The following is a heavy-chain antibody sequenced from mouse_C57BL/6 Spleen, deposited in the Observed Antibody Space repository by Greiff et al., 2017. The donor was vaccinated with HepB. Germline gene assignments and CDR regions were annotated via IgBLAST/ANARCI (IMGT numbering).Heavy chain of an antibody. D-gene: IGHD1-1*01. Sequence: VQLQQSGPELVKPGASVKLSCKASGYTFTSYDINWVKQRPGQGLEWIGWIYPRDGSTKYNEKFKGKATLPVDTSSSTAYMALDSLTSDASAFYFCARCPITTVVSTDDWGQGTTLTVSS. CDR1: GYTFTSYD. CDR3: ARCPITTVVSTDD. J-gene: IGHJ2*01. CDR2: IYPRDGST. V-gene: IGHV1-85*01.